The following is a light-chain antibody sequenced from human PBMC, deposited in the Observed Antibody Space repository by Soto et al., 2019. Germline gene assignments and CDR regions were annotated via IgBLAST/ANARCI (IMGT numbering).Light chain of an antibody. CDR2: EVS. CDR1: SSDVGGYDY. J-gene: IGLJ1*01. Sequence: QSALTQPASVSGSPGQSITISCTGTSSDVGGYDYVSWYQLHPGKAPKLMVFEVSNRPSGVSNRFSGSKSGNTASLTISGLQAEDEADYYCTSFTSSHTYVFGTGTKLTVL. CDR3: TSFTSSHTYV. V-gene: IGLV2-14*01.